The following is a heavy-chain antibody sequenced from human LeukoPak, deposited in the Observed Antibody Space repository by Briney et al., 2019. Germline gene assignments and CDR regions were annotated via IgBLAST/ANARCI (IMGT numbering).Heavy chain of an antibody. CDR2: IYPGDSDT. CDR1: GYSFTSYL. CDR3: ARLSGEISDAFDI. D-gene: IGHD3-10*02. V-gene: IGHV5-51*01. Sequence: GESLQLSCKGSGYSFTSYLIGWVRQMPGKGLEWMGIIYPGDSDTRYSPSFQGQVTISADKSISTAYLQWSSLKASDTAMYYCARLSGEISDAFDIGRQGTMVTVSS. J-gene: IGHJ3*02.